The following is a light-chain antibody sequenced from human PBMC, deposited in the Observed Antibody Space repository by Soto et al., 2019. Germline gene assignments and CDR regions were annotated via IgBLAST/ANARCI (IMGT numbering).Light chain of an antibody. CDR3: QTWGTGIHV. CDR1: SGHSSYA. CDR2: LNSDGSH. Sequence: QPVLTQSPSASASLGASVKLTCTLSSGHSSYAIAWHQQQPEKGPRYLMKLNSDGSHTKVDGIPDRFSGSSSGAERYLTISSLQSEDEADYYCQTWGTGIHVFGTGTKVTVL. J-gene: IGLJ1*01. V-gene: IGLV4-69*01.